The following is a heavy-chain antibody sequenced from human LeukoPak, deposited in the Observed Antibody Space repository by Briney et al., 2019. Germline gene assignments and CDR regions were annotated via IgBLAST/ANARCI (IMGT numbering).Heavy chain of an antibody. D-gene: IGHD4-11*01. CDR2: INHSGST. V-gene: IGHV4-39*07. CDR1: GGSISSSSYY. J-gene: IGHJ4*02. Sequence: SETLSLTCTVSGGSISSSSYYWGWIRQPPGKGLEWIGEINHSGSTNYNPSLKSRVTISVDTSKNQFSLKLSSVTAADTAVYYCAVKTTVTTFDYWGQGTLVTVSS. CDR3: AVKTTVTTFDY.